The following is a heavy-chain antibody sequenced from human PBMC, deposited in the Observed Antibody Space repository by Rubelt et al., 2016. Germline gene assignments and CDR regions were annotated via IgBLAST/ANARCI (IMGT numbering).Heavy chain of an antibody. J-gene: IGHJ4*02. CDR2: INHSGST. CDR1: GGSFSGYY. Sequence: QVQLQQWGAGLLKPSETLSLTCAVYGGSFSGYYWSWIRQPPGKGLEWIGEINHSGSTNYNPSLKSRVTISVDTSKNQFSLKLSSVTAADTAVYYCARLWRGNYFDYWGQGTLVTVSS. V-gene: IGHV4-34*01. CDR3: ARLWRGNYFDY. D-gene: IGHD3-3*01.